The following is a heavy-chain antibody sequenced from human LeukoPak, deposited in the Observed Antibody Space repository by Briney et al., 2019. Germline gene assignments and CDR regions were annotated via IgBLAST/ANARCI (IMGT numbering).Heavy chain of an antibody. V-gene: IGHV4-59*01. CDR3: ARFGVDYDMGV. CDR1: GGSISGYY. D-gene: IGHD3-16*01. CDR2: IHYSGRA. J-gene: IGHJ6*02. Sequence: SETLSLTCTVPGGSISGYYWTWVRQPPGKGLEWIGQIHYSGRADYNPSLKSRITISVDTSKNQMSLKLTSVTAADTAIYYCARFGVDYDMGVWGQGTTVTVSS.